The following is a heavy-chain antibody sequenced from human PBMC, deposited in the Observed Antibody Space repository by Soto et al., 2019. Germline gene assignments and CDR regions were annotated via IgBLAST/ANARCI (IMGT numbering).Heavy chain of an antibody. V-gene: IGHV4-61*08. CDR1: GGYVDSGGYY. D-gene: IGHD2-8*02. CDR3: ARDYWATEKRFES. Sequence: ILSVTRSVSGGYVDSGGYYCTRNRKSPGRGLEWIGYVYYSWTTKYNPSLKSRATISVDTTNNQFYLRLGPMNPADTAVYYCARDYWATEKRFESCGQGTPITAS. J-gene: IGHJ4*02. CDR2: VYYSWTT.